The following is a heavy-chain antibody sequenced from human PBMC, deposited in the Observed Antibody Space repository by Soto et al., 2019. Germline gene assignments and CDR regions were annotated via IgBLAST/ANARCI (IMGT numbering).Heavy chain of an antibody. V-gene: IGHV4-30-4*01. Sequence: QVQLQESGPGLVKPSQTLSLTCTVSGGSISSGDYYWSWIRQPPGKGLEWIGYIYYSGSAYYNPSRKSRVTLSVDTSKNQFSLKLSSVTAADTAVYYCPRVGHIYWFDPWGQGTLVTVSS. CDR1: GGSISSGDYY. D-gene: IGHD2-21*01. CDR2: IYYSGSA. CDR3: PRVGHIYWFDP. J-gene: IGHJ5*02.